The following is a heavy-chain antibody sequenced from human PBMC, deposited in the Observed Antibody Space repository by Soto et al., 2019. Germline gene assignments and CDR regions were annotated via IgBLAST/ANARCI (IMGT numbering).Heavy chain of an antibody. CDR3: AAYDFWSGSPFDY. J-gene: IGHJ4*02. Sequence: SETLSLTCAVYGGSFSGYYWSWICQPPGKGLEWIGEINHSGSTNYNPSLKSRVTISVDTSKNQFSLKLSSVTAADTAVYYCAAYDFWSGSPFDYWGQGTLVTVS. CDR1: GGSFSGYY. CDR2: INHSGST. D-gene: IGHD3-3*01. V-gene: IGHV4-34*01.